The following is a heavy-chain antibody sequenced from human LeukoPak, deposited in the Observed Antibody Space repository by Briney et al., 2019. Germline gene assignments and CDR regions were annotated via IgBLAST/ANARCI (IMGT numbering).Heavy chain of an antibody. V-gene: IGHV3-30*18. CDR2: ISYDGSNK. J-gene: IGHJ4*02. CDR1: GFTFSSYV. Sequence: GGSLRLSCAASGFTFSSYVMHWVRQAPGKGLEWVAVISYDGSNKYYADSVKGRFTISRDNSKNTLYLQMNSLRAEDTAVYYCAKWGAVATIAVGGGEFDYWGQGTLVTVSS. CDR3: AKWGAVATIAVGGGEFDY. D-gene: IGHD5-12*01.